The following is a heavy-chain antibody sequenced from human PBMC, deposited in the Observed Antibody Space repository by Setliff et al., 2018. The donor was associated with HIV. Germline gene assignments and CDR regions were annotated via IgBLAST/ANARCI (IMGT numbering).Heavy chain of an antibody. CDR1: GFPFSTYA. Sequence: GGSLRLSSAASGFPFSTYAMNWVRQAPGKGLEWVSAISDSGDNTYYADSVKGRFTISRDNSRDTLYLQMNSLRVEDTAVYFCAKTIAALDYWGQGTLVTVSS. CDR2: ISDSGDNT. CDR3: AKTIAALDY. V-gene: IGHV3-23*01. J-gene: IGHJ4*02. D-gene: IGHD6-13*01.